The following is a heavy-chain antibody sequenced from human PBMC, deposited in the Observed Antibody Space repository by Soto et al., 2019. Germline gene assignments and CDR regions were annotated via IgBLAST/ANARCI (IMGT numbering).Heavy chain of an antibody. J-gene: IGHJ4*02. Sequence: AGSLRLSCAASGFTFSSYWMHWVRQAPGKGLVWVSRINSDGSSTSYADSVKGRFTISRDSAKNTLYLQMNSLRAEDTAVYYCARVDLVVAATSLGYRGQGTLVTVPS. D-gene: IGHD2-15*01. CDR2: INSDGSST. V-gene: IGHV3-74*01. CDR1: GFTFSSYW. CDR3: ARVDLVVAATSLGY.